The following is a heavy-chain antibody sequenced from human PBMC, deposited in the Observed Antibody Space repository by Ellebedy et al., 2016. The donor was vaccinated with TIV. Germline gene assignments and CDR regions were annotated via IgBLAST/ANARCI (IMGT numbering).Heavy chain of an antibody. D-gene: IGHD6-13*01. CDR2: ISGTGAMT. Sequence: GESLKISXVVSGFTFSSFATSWVRQAPGKGLEWVSSISGTGAMTYYAGSVKGRFTISRDNSKTTLYLHMNSLRAEDTAVYFCAKDRDYSSSYYMGDGSFDVWGQGTMVTVSS. V-gene: IGHV3-23*01. J-gene: IGHJ3*01. CDR1: GFTFSSFA. CDR3: AKDRDYSSSYYMGDGSFDV.